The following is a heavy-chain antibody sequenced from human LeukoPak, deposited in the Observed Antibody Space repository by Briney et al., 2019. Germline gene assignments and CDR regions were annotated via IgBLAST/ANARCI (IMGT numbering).Heavy chain of an antibody. CDR2: ISGSGSGT. V-gene: IGHV3-23*01. Sequence: GGSLRLSCAASGFTFSSYAMSWVRQAPGKGLEWVSAISGSGSGTYYADSVKGRFTISRDNSKNTLYLQMNSLRAEDTAVYYCAKVAPGYCSGGSCYPAGYWGQGTLVTVSS. D-gene: IGHD2-15*01. CDR1: GFTFSSYA. CDR3: AKVAPGYCSGGSCYPAGY. J-gene: IGHJ4*02.